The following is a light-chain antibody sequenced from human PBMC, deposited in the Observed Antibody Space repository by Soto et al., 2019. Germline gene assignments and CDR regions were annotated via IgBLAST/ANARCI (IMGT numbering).Light chain of an antibody. V-gene: IGKV3-20*01. CDR2: GAS. Sequence: EIVFTQSPGTLSLYPGERATLSCRASQSVSSTYLAWYQHKLGQAPRLLIYGASSKASGIPDRFSGSGSGTDFTLTISRLEPEDFAVYYCQQYGSSPRSFGQGTKVDIK. CDR1: QSVSSTY. J-gene: IGKJ1*01. CDR3: QQYGSSPRS.